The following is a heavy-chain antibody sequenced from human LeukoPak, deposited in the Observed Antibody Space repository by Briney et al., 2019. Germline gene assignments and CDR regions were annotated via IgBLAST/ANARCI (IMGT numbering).Heavy chain of an antibody. J-gene: IGHJ5*02. CDR1: GYTFTSYY. D-gene: IGHD2-21*02. CDR3: ARDWDSGHRPKVTEMSLGWFDP. V-gene: IGHV1-46*01. CDR2: INPSGGST. Sequence: ASVKVSCKASGYTFTSYYMHWVRQAPGQGLEWMGIINPSGGSTSYAQKFQGRVTMTRDTSTSTVYMELSSLRSEDTAVYYCARDWDSGHRPKVTEMSLGWFDPWGQGTLVTVSS.